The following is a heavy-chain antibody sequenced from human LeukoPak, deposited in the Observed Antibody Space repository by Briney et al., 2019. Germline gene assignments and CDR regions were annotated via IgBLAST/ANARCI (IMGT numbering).Heavy chain of an antibody. CDR2: IYWDDDK. CDR1: GFSLSTSGVG. D-gene: IGHD6-19*01. CDR3: ANRRGTSGWSEGYFDY. J-gene: IGHJ4*02. Sequence: ESGPTLVKPTQTLTLTCTFSGFSLSTSGVGVGWIRQPPGKAPEWLALIYWDDDKRYSPSLKRRLTIAKDTSKNQVVLTMTNVDPLDTATYYCANRRGTSGWSEGYFDYWGQGTLVTVSS. V-gene: IGHV2-5*02.